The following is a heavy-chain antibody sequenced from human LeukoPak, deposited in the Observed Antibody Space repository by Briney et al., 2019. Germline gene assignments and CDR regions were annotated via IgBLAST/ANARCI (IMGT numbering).Heavy chain of an antibody. Sequence: ASVKVSCKASGYTFTSYDINWVRQATGQGPEWMGWMNPNSGNTGYAQKFQGRVTITRNTSISTAYMELSSLRSEDTAVYYCARGDHIAVAGRDWFDPWGQGTLVTVSS. CDR3: ARGDHIAVAGRDWFDP. CDR1: GYTFTSYD. J-gene: IGHJ5*02. CDR2: MNPNSGNT. D-gene: IGHD6-19*01. V-gene: IGHV1-8*03.